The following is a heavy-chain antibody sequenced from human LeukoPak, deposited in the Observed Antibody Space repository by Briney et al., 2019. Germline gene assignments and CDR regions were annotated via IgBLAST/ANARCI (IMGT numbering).Heavy chain of an antibody. D-gene: IGHD3-10*01. Sequence: ASVKVSCKASGYTFTGYYMHWVRQAPGQGLEWMGWINPNSGGTNYAQKFQGRVTMTRDTSISTAYMELSRLRSDDTAVYYCARLWFGELQEIYGMDVWGQGTTVTVSS. V-gene: IGHV1-2*02. CDR3: ARLWFGELQEIYGMDV. CDR1: GYTFTGYY. CDR2: INPNSGGT. J-gene: IGHJ6*02.